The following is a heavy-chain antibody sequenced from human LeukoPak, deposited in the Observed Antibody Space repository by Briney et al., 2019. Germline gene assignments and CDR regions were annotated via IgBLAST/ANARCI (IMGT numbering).Heavy chain of an antibody. CDR1: GYTFSSFT. J-gene: IGHJ4*02. V-gene: IGHV1-3*01. D-gene: IGHD3-16*01. CDR3: ARGGTDYEYVWGSFHFDY. Sequence: ASVKVSCKASGYTFSSFTMHWVRQAPGQRLEWMGWLSAGNGNTKYSQRFQGRVTITRDTSASTAYMELTSLRSGNTAVYYGARGGTDYEYVWGSFHFDYWGQGTLVTVSS. CDR2: LSAGNGNT.